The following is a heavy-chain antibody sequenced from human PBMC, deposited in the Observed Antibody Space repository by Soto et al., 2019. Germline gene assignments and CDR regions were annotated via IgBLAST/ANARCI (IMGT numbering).Heavy chain of an antibody. CDR1: GGTFSSYA. V-gene: IGHV1-69*13. CDR2: IIPIFGTA. CDR3: ARAGSYYGSGSPPYSMDV. J-gene: IGHJ6*02. D-gene: IGHD3-10*01. Sequence: SVKVSCKASGGTFSSYAISWVRQAPGQGLEWMGGIIPIFGTANYAQKFQGRVTITADESTSTAYMELSSLRSEDTAVYYCARAGSYYGSGSPPYSMDVWGQGTTVTVSS.